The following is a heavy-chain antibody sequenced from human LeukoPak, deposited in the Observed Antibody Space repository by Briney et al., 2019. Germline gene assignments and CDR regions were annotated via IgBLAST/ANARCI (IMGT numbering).Heavy chain of an antibody. CDR3: ARQRLGELSLSLGAFDI. J-gene: IGHJ3*02. CDR1: GYSFTSYW. CDR2: IYPGDSDT. V-gene: IGHV5-51*01. Sequence: GESLKISCKGSGYSFTSYWIGWVRQMPGKGLEWMGIIYPGDSDTRYSPSFQGQVTISADKSISTAYLQWSSLKASDTAMYYCARQRLGELSLSLGAFDIWGQGTMVTVSS. D-gene: IGHD3-16*02.